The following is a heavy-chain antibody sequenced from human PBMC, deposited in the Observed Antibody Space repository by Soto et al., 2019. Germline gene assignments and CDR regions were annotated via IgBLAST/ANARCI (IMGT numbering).Heavy chain of an antibody. CDR1: GGSFSGYY. Sequence: PSETLSLTCAVYGGSFSGYYWSWIRQPPGKGLEWIGEINHSGSTNYNPSLKGRVTISVDTSKNQFSLKLSSVTAADTAVYYCARGARIFGVVIPLRYWGQGTLVTVSS. CDR3: ARGARIFGVVIPLRY. V-gene: IGHV4-34*01. D-gene: IGHD3-3*01. CDR2: INHSGST. J-gene: IGHJ4*02.